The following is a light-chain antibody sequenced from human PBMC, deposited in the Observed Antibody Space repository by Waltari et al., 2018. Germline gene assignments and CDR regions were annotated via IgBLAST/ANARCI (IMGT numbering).Light chain of an antibody. CDR3: QQYYSTMYT. CDR2: WAS. Sequence: DIVMTQSPDSLGVSLGERATINCKSSQNLLYSSANKNYLAGYQQKPGQPPKRLISWASTRESGVPDRFSGSGSGTDFTLTISSLQAEDVAVYYCQQYYSTMYTFGQGTKLEIK. J-gene: IGKJ2*01. CDR1: QNLLYSSANKNY. V-gene: IGKV4-1*01.